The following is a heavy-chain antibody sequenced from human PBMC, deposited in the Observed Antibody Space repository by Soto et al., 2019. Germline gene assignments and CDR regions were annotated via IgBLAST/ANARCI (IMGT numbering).Heavy chain of an antibody. CDR1: GVSISRYC. D-gene: IGHD2-21*01. CDR3: ARLNGYCVGTSCHGYYGMDV. Sequence: SETLSLTCTVSGVSISRYCWSWIRQPPGKGLEWIGYMYYSGSTNYNPSLKSRVTISVDTSKNQFSLKLSSVTAADTAVYYCARLNGYCVGTSCHGYYGMDVWGQGTTVT. CDR2: MYYSGST. V-gene: IGHV4-59*08. J-gene: IGHJ6*02.